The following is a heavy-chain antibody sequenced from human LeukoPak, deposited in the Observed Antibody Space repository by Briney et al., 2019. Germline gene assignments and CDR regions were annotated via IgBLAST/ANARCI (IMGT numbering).Heavy chain of an antibody. CDR2: IIPIFGTA. CDR1: GGTFSSYA. Sequence: ASVKVSCKASGGTFSSYAISWVRQAPGQGLEWMGGIIPIFGTANYAQKFQGRVTITADESTSTAYMELSSLRSEDTAVYYCARPSYSGGDCWYYFDYWRQGTLVTVPS. CDR3: ARPSYSGGDCWYYFDY. D-gene: IGHD2-21*01. J-gene: IGHJ4*02. V-gene: IGHV1-69*13.